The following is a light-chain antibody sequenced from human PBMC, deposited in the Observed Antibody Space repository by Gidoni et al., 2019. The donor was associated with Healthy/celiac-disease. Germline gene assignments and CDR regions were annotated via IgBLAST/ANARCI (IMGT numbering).Light chain of an antibody. CDR1: KLGDKN. CDR3: QAWDSSTVVV. V-gene: IGLV3-1*01. CDR2: QNS. Sequence: SYELTQPPSVSVSPGQTASITCSGEKLGDKNDCWDQQKPCQSPVLVIYQNSKRPSGIPERFSGSNSGNTATLTISGTQAMDEADYYCQAWDSSTVVVFGGGTKLTVL. J-gene: IGLJ2*01.